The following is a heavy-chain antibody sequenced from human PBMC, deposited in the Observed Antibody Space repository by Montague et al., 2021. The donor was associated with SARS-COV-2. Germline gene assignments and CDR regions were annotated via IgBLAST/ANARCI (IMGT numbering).Heavy chain of an antibody. Sequence: SETLSLTCPVSGDSVSRDSYLRARIPQTPGKGLESIGSLFNGGDTDHIPSPKNRLIVPVDTSHNRFSLKLSSASAADTAVYYCASHRVRYLVLTGYSGHFDVWGQGSLITVSS. V-gene: IGHV4-39*01. J-gene: IGHJ5*02. CDR2: LFNGGDT. D-gene: IGHD3-9*01. CDR3: ASHRVRYLVLTGYSGHFDV. CDR1: GDSVSRDSYL.